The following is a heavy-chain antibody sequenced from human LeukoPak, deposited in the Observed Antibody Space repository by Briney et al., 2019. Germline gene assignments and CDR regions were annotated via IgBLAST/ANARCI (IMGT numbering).Heavy chain of an antibody. Sequence: SETLSLTCAVYGGSFSGYYWSWIRQPPGKGLEWIGEINHSGSTNYNPSLKSRVTISVDTSKNQFSLKLSSVTAADTAVSYCARYCSGGSCCSDAFDIWGQGTMVTVSS. CDR2: INHSGST. CDR1: GGSFSGYY. J-gene: IGHJ3*02. D-gene: IGHD2-15*01. CDR3: ARYCSGGSCCSDAFDI. V-gene: IGHV4-34*01.